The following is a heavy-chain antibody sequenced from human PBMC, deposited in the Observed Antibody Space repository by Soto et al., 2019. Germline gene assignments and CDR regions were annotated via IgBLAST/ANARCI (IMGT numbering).Heavy chain of an antibody. CDR2: ISSNSGTI. Sequence: PGGSLRLSCAASGFIFTSYAMNWVRQAPGEGLEWVSYISSNSGTIYYTDSVKGRFTISRDNTKNSLYLQMNSLRDEDTAVYYCARDWYYYGSGSYYPFDYWGQGTLVTVSS. V-gene: IGHV3-48*02. CDR3: ARDWYYYGSGSYYPFDY. CDR1: GFIFTSYA. J-gene: IGHJ4*02. D-gene: IGHD3-10*01.